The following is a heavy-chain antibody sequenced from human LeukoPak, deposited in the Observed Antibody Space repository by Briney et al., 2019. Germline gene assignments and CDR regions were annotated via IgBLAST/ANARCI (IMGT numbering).Heavy chain of an antibody. CDR2: ISTSGSTI. J-gene: IGHJ5*02. V-gene: IGHV3-48*03. CDR1: GFTFSSYE. Sequence: PGGSLRLSRAASGFTFSSYEMNWVRQAPGKGLEWVSYISTSGSTIYYADSVKGRFTISRDNAKNSLYLQMNSLGAEDTAVYYCARGTGYCLDPWGQGTLVTVSS. CDR3: ARGTGYCLDP. D-gene: IGHD2-2*03.